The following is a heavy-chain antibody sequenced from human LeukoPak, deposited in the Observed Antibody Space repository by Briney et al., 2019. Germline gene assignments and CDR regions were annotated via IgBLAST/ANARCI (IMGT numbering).Heavy chain of an antibody. CDR2: ITNWNGGST. CDR3: ARCSRSSTDCYSAFDI. D-gene: IGHD2-2*02. CDR1: GFSFDDYG. V-gene: IGHV3-20*04. Sequence: GGSLRLSCEASGFSFDDYGMCWVRQSTGKGLEWVSAITNWNGGSTGYADSVRGRFTISRDNAKSSLYLQMNSLRAEDTALYYCARCSRSSTDCYSAFDIWGQGTSVTVSS. J-gene: IGHJ3*02.